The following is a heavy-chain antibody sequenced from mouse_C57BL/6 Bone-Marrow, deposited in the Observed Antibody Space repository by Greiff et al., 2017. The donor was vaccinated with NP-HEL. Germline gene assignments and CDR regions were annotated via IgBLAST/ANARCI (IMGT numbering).Heavy chain of an antibody. CDR2: IYPRDGST. V-gene: IGHV1-78*01. Sequence: QVQLKESDAELVKPGASVKISCKVSGYTFTDHTIHWMKQRPEQGLEWIGYIYPRDGSTKYNEKFKGKATLTADKSSSTAYMQLNSLTSEDSAVYFCARGDYYGSSYLGTAWFAYWGQGTLVTVSA. J-gene: IGHJ3*01. D-gene: IGHD1-1*01. CDR3: ARGDYYGSSYLGTAWFAY. CDR1: GYTFTDHT.